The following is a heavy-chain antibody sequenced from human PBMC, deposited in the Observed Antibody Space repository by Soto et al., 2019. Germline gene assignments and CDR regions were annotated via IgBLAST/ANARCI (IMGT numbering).Heavy chain of an antibody. Sequence: EVQLLESGGGLVQPGGSLRLSCAASGFTFSSYAMSWVRQAPGKGLECVSAISGSGGSTYYAESVKGRFTISRDNSKNTLYLQMNSLRAEDTAVYYCAKDLGYDSSGCTDIWGQGTLVTVSS. V-gene: IGHV3-23*01. J-gene: IGHJ4*02. CDR2: ISGSGGST. CDR1: GFTFSSYA. D-gene: IGHD3-22*01. CDR3: AKDLGYDSSGCTDI.